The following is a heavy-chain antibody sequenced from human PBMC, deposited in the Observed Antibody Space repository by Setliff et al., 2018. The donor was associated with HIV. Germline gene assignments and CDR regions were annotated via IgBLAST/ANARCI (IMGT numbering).Heavy chain of an antibody. CDR2: INPKSGGT. CDR1: EYSFTSYD. Sequence: ASVKVSCKPSEYSFTSYDINWVRQATGQGLEWMGWINPKSGGTHYGQKFQCRVTMTRDMSISTAYMDLNRLRSDDTAVYYCARDPTATHFFHPSSYMGVWGRGTTVTVSS. J-gene: IGHJ6*03. CDR3: ARDPTATHFFHPSSYMGV. D-gene: IGHD6-6*01. V-gene: IGHV1-2*02.